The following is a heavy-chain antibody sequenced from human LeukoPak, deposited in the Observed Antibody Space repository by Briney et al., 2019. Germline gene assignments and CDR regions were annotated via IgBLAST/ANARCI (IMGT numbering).Heavy chain of an antibody. CDR3: AKDIGDYDAFDI. CDR1: GFIFSAYT. CDR2: ITTHPYT. V-gene: IGHV3-21*04. Sequence: GGSLRLSCTASGFIFSAYTMNWVRQAPGKGLEWVSSITTHPYTYYADSVRGRFTISRDNAKNSLYLQMNSLRAEDTALYYCAKDIGDYDAFDIWGQGTMVTVSS. J-gene: IGHJ3*02. D-gene: IGHD4-17*01.